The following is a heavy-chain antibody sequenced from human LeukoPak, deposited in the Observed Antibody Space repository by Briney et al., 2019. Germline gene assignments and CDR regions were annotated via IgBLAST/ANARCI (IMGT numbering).Heavy chain of an antibody. D-gene: IGHD3-10*01. CDR2: IYYSGST. CDR1: GGSISSYY. V-gene: IGHV4-59*12. Sequence: PSETLSLTCAVYGGSISSYYWSWIRQPPGKGLEWIGYIYYSGSTNYNPSLKSRVTISVDTSKNQFSLKLSSVTAADTAVYYCARDYYGSGSYSNFDYWGQGTLVTVSS. J-gene: IGHJ4*02. CDR3: ARDYYGSGSYSNFDY.